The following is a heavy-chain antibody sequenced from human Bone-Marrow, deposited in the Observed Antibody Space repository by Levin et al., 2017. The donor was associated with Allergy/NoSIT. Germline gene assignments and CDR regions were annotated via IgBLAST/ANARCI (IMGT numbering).Heavy chain of an antibody. D-gene: IGHD2-15*01. CDR2: IYHSGNA. CDR1: GDSVTNHV. CDR3: VRLEGATKDAFDY. J-gene: IGHJ4*02. V-gene: IGHV4-59*08. Sequence: SETLSLTCTVSGDSVTNHVWWSWIRQPPGKGLEWIAYIYHSGNANYNPSLGGRATMSIDTSRNQFALNLRSVTAADTAVYYCVRLEGATKDAFDYWGLGTLVTVSS.